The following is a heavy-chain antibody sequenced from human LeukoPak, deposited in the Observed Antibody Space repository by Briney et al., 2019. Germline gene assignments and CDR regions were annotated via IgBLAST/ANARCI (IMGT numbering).Heavy chain of an antibody. CDR1: GGTFSSSA. V-gene: IGHV1-69*04. Sequence: GASVKVSCKASGGTFSSSAISWVRQAPGQGLEWMGRIIPILGIANYAQKFQGRVTITADKSTSTAYMELSSLRSEDTAVYYCARGSETWELINYWGQGTLVTVSS. CDR2: IIPILGIA. J-gene: IGHJ4*02. CDR3: ARGSETWELINY. D-gene: IGHD1-26*01.